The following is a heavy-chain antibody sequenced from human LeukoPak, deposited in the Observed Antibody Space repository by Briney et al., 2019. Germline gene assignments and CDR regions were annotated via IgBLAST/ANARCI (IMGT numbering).Heavy chain of an antibody. Sequence: GRSLRLSCAASGFTFSGSAMHWVRQASGKGLEWVGRIRSKANSYATAYAASVKGRFTISRDDSKNTAYLQMNSLKTEDTAVYYCTSYYCSGGSCYGPWGQGTLVTVSS. CDR2: IRSKANSYAT. CDR1: GFTFSGSA. J-gene: IGHJ5*02. V-gene: IGHV3-73*01. CDR3: TSYYCSGGSCYGP. D-gene: IGHD2-15*01.